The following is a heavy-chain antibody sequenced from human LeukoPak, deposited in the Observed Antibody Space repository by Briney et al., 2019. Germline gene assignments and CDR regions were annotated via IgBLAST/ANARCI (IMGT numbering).Heavy chain of an antibody. D-gene: IGHD1-14*01. CDR3: ARDGRYMGY. CDR1: GVTVSSNY. J-gene: IGHJ4*02. V-gene: IGHV3-11*04. Sequence: PGGSLRLSCAASGVTVSSNYMSCVRQAPGKGLEWVSYISSSGSTIYYADSVKGRFTISRDNAKNSLYLQMYSLRAEDTAVYYCARDGRYMGYWGQGTLVTVSS. CDR2: ISSSGSTI.